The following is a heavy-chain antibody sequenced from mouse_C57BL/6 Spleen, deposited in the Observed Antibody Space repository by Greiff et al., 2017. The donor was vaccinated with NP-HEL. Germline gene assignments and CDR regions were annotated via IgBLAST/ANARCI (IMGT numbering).Heavy chain of an antibody. D-gene: IGHD1-1*01. CDR3: ARSLLRKGDYFDY. V-gene: IGHV1-72*01. Sequence: QVQLQQPGAELVKPGASVELSCKASGYTFTSYWMHWVKQRPGRGLEWIGRIDPNSGGNKYNEKFKSKATLTVDKPSSPAYMQLSSLTSEDSAVYYCARSLLRKGDYFDYWGQGTTLTVSS. J-gene: IGHJ2*01. CDR1: GYTFTSYW. CDR2: IDPNSGGN.